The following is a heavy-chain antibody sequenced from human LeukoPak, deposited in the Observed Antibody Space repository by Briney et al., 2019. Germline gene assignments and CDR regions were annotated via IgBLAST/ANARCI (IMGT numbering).Heavy chain of an antibody. CDR1: GGSISSYY. CDR2: IYTRGST. J-gene: IGHJ3*02. CDR3: ARRVVYQETDAFDI. D-gene: IGHD1-14*01. V-gene: IGHV4-4*09. Sequence: PSETLSLTCTVSGGSISSYYWSWIRQPPGKGLEWIGYIYTRGSTNYNPSLKSRVTISVDTSKNQFSLKLSSVTAADTAVYYCARRVVYQETDAFDIWGQGTMVTVSS.